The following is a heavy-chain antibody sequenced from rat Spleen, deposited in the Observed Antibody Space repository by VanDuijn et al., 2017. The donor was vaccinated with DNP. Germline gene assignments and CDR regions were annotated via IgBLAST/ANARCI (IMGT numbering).Heavy chain of an antibody. CDR1: GYSITSRYR. Sequence: EVQLQESGPGLVKPSQSLSLTCSVTGYSITSRYRWNWIRKFPGHKLEWMGYINNAGNTHYNPSLKSRISITRDTSKNPFFQQVNPVTAEDTATYYCARLHYGCAYWGQGTLVTVSS. V-gene: IGHV3-3*01. CDR3: ARLHYGCAY. J-gene: IGHJ3*01. D-gene: IGHD1-6*01. CDR2: INNAGNT.